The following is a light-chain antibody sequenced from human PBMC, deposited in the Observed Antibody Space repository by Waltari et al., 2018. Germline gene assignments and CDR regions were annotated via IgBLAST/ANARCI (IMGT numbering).Light chain of an antibody. J-gene: IGLJ3*02. V-gene: IGLV8-61*01. CDR3: ALYMGSGIWV. Sequence: QTVVTQAPSLAVSPGGTVTLTYALSPRSLSTTTYATWYQQTPGQAPRPLVDQANARAAGVPDRFAGSILGNTAALTITGAQADDESDYYCALYMGSGIWVFGGGTRLTVL. CDR2: QAN. CDR1: PRSLSTTTY.